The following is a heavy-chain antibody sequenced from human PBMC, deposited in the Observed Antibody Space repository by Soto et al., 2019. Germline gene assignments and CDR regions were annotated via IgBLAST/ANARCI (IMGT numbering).Heavy chain of an antibody. Sequence: SETLSLTCTVSGYSISSGFYWSWIRQPPGGTLEWIGYIYASGATTYNPSLESRVTMSVDMPNNEFSLELTSLTAADTAVYYCARSHSFDGSIYHSYFDFWGQGTLVTVSS. V-gene: IGHV4-61*01. D-gene: IGHD3-10*01. CDR2: IYASGAT. CDR3: ARSHSFDGSIYHSYFDF. CDR1: GYSISSGFY. J-gene: IGHJ4*02.